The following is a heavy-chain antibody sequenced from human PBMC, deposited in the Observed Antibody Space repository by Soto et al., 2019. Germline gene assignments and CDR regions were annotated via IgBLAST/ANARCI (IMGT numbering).Heavy chain of an antibody. CDR1: GGTFSSYA. V-gene: IGHV1-69*13. J-gene: IGHJ5*02. CDR2: IIPIFGTA. CDR3: ARERIEDIVVVPAALRVEDWFDP. Sequence: VASVKVSCKASGGTFSSYAISWVRQAPGQGLEWMGGIIPIFGTANYAQKFQGRVTITADESTSTAYMELSSLRSEDTAVYYCARERIEDIVVVPAALRVEDWFDPWGQGTLVTVSS. D-gene: IGHD2-2*01.